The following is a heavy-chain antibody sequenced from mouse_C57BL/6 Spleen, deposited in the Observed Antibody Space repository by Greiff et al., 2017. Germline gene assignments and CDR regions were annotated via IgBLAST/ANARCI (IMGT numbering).Heavy chain of an antibody. J-gene: IGHJ4*01. D-gene: IGHD3-2*02. Sequence: VQLQQSGAELVRPGASVTLSCKASGYTFTDYEMHWVKQTPVHGLEWIGAIDPETGGTAYNQKFKGKAILTADKSSSTAYMELRSLTSEDSAVYYCTRRKTAQATGFYYAMDYWGQGTSVTVSS. CDR1: GYTFTDYE. V-gene: IGHV1-15*01. CDR2: IDPETGGT. CDR3: TRRKTAQATGFYYAMDY.